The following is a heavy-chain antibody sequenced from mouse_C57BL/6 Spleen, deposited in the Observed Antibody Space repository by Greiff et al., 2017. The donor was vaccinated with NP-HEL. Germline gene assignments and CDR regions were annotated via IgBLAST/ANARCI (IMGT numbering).Heavy chain of an antibody. CDR1: GYTFTSYW. CDR3: ARLGSSHAWFAY. V-gene: IGHV1-50*01. D-gene: IGHD1-1*01. CDR2: IDPSDSYT. J-gene: IGHJ3*01. Sequence: QVQLQQPGAELVKPGASVKLSCKASGYTFTSYWMQWVKQRPGQGLEWIGEIDPSDSYTNYNQKFKGKATLTVDTSSSTAYMQLSSLTSEDSAVYYCARLGSSHAWFAYWGQGTLVTVSA.